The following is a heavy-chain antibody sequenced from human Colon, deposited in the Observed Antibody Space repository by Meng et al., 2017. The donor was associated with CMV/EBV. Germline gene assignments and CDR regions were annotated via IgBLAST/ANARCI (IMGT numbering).Heavy chain of an antibody. Sequence: ASVTVSCKASGYTFNNYGMSWVRQAPGQGLEWMGWINADNGNTNYAQKVQDRVTMTTDTSTSTAYMELRSLTSDDTAVYYCARVIHSFGVVIAPFGYWGQGTLVTVSS. CDR2: INADNGNT. D-gene: IGHD3-3*01. J-gene: IGHJ4*02. V-gene: IGHV1-18*01. CDR1: GYTFNNYG. CDR3: ARVIHSFGVVIAPFGY.